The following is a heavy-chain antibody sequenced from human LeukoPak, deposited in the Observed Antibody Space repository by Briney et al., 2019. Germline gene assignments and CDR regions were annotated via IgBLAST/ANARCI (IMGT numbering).Heavy chain of an antibody. D-gene: IGHD6-19*01. V-gene: IGHV4-59*08. J-gene: IGHJ3*02. CDR3: ARRGVGIAVAGDAFDI. CDR2: IYYSGST. CDR1: GGSISSYY. Sequence: PSETLSLTCTVSGGSISSYYWSWIRQPPGKGLEWIGYIYYSGSTNYNPSLKSRVTISVDTSKNQSSLKLSSVTAADTAVYYCARRGVGIAVAGDAFDIWGQGTMVTVSS.